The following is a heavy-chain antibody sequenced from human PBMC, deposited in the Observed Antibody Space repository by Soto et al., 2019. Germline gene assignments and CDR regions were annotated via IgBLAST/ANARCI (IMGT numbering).Heavy chain of an antibody. CDR2: VYYRGRS. D-gene: IGHD4-17*01. V-gene: IGHV4-39*01. CDR3: VSQRTTVPTQAYFDY. CDR1: GGSVTNSSYY. J-gene: IGHJ4*02. Sequence: KPSETLSLTCTVSGGSVTNSSYYFFCIRQSPGKGLEWIGSVYYRGRSYSKSSVKSRVTISVDTSKNRFSLSLNSVTASDTAVYFCVSQRTTVPTQAYFDYWGPGALVTVSS.